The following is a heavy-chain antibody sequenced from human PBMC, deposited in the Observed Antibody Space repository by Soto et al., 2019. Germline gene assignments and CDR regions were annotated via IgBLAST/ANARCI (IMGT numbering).Heavy chain of an antibody. CDR1: GFTFSSYG. J-gene: IGHJ3*02. CDR3: AKDVDSGWYEEDAFDI. CDR2: ISYDGSNK. V-gene: IGHV3-30*18. Sequence: GGSLRLSCAASGFTFSSYGMHWVRQAPGKGLEWVAVISYDGSNKYYADSVKGRFTISRDNSKNTLYLQMNSLRAEDTAVYYCAKDVDSGWYEEDAFDIWGQGTMVTVSS. D-gene: IGHD6-19*01.